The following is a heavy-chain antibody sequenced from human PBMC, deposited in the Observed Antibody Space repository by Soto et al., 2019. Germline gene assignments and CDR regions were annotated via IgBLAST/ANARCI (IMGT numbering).Heavy chain of an antibody. CDR2: ISGSGGST. V-gene: IGHV3-23*01. D-gene: IGHD3-10*01. J-gene: IGHJ6*02. CDR3: ARGNYGSGSNYYYGLDV. CDR1: GFTFSSYA. Sequence: GSLRLSCAASGFTFSSYAMSWVRQAPGKGLEWVSAISGSGGSTYYADSVKGRFTISRDNSKSTLSLQMNSLRAEDTAVYYCARGNYGSGSNYYYGLDVWGQGTTVTVSS.